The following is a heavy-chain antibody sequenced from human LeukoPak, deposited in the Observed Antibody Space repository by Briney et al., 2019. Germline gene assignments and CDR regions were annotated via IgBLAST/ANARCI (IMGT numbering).Heavy chain of an antibody. CDR1: GFTFSSYS. V-gene: IGHV3-48*01. CDR3: ARAEGYGAIDY. J-gene: IGHJ4*02. CDR2: ISSSSSTI. D-gene: IGHD5-12*01. Sequence: GGSLRLSCAASGFTFSSYSMNWVRQAPGEGLEWVSYISSSSSTIYYADSVKGRFTISRDNAKNSLYLQMNSLRAEDTAVYYCARAEGYGAIDYWGQGTLVTVSS.